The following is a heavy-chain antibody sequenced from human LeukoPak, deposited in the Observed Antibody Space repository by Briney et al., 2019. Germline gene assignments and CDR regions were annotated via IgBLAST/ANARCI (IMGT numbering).Heavy chain of an antibody. D-gene: IGHD2-21*02. J-gene: IGHJ4*02. CDR3: ARYGLTAALDF. Sequence: PGGSLRLSCAASGFTFSAHGMHCVRQAPGKGLEWVALISNDGSNEYYADSVKGRFTISRDNSKNTLYLQMNSLRAEDTAVYYCARYGLTAALDFWGQGTLVTVSS. CDR2: ISNDGSNE. CDR1: GFTFSAHG. V-gene: IGHV3-30*03.